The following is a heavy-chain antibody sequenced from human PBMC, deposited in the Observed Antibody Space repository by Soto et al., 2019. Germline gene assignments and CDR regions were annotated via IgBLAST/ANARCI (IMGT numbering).Heavy chain of an antibody. J-gene: IGHJ4*02. CDR3: AHRLAAVATFDY. CDR1: GGSISSGGYS. Sequence: TLSLTCAVSGGSISSGGYSWSWIRQPPGKALEWLALIYWDDDEGYSPSLKSRLTITKDTSKNQVVLTMTNMDPVDTATYYCAHRLAAVATFDYWGQGTLVTVSS. V-gene: IGHV2-5*08. D-gene: IGHD6-19*01. CDR2: IYWDDDE.